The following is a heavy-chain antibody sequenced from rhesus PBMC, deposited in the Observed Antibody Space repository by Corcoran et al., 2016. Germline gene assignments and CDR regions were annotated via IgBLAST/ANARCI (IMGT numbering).Heavy chain of an antibody. V-gene: IGHV4-106*01. CDR1: GGSISDDYY. Sequence: QVPLQESGPGLVKPSETLSLTCAVSGGSISDDYYLSWLRHPPVNGLVWIGDIYGSGGGTNYNPSLKNRVTISIDTSKNQFSLKLSSVTAADTAVYYCAREGIAAESDSLDVWGRGVLVTVSS. CDR2: IYGSGGGT. J-gene: IGHJ5-2*02. D-gene: IGHD6-19*01. CDR3: AREGIAAESDSLDV.